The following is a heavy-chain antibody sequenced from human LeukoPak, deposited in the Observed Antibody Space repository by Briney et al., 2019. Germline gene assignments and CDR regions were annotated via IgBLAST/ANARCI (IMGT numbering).Heavy chain of an antibody. CDR2: ISWDGGLT. Sequence: GGSLRLSCAASGFTFDDYAMHWIRQAPGKGLEWVSLISWDGGLTYYADSMEGRFTISRDNSKYSLYLQMNSLRTEDTALYYCAKPRRGTITTGPAYTHWGQGTLVTVSS. V-gene: IGHV3-43D*03. J-gene: IGHJ4*02. D-gene: IGHD4-11*01. CDR3: AKPRRGTITTGPAYTH. CDR1: GFTFDDYA.